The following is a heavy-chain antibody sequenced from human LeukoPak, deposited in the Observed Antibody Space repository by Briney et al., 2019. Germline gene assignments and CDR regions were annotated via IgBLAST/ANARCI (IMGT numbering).Heavy chain of an antibody. D-gene: IGHD3-10*01. CDR1: GFTFSSYS. V-gene: IGHV3-21*04. J-gene: IGHJ4*02. Sequence: GGSLRLSCAASGFTFSSYSMNWDRQAPGKGLEWVSSISSSSSYIYYADSVKGRFTISRDNSKNTLYLQMDSLRAEDTAIYYCADFGSGSYCFDYWGQGTLVTVSS. CDR2: ISSSSSYI. CDR3: ADFGSGSYCFDY.